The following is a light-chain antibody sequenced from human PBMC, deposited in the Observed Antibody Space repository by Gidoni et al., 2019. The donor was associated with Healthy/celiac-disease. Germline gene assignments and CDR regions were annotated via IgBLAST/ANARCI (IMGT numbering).Light chain of an antibody. CDR1: ELPKKY. CDR3: QSADSSGTYV. J-gene: IGLJ1*01. Sequence: SYELTHPPSVSVSPGQTARITCSGAELPKKYAYWYHQKPGQAPVLVIYKDRERPSGIPERFSGASSGTTATLTRSGVQAEDEADYYCQSADSSGTYVFGTGTKVTVL. V-gene: IGLV3-25*03. CDR2: KDR.